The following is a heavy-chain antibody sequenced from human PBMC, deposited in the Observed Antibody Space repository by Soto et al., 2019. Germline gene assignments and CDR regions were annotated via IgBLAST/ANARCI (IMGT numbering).Heavy chain of an antibody. CDR3: ARGKWELLQRPNDACDI. J-gene: IGHJ3*02. Sequence: PWETLSLTCAVSGGSISSGGYSWSWIRQPPGKGLEWIGYIYHSGSTYYNPSLKSRVTISVDRSKNQFSLKLSSVTAADTAVYYCARGKWELLQRPNDACDIWGQGTMVTVS. V-gene: IGHV4-30-2*01. CDR1: GGSISSGGYS. D-gene: IGHD1-26*01. CDR2: IYHSGST.